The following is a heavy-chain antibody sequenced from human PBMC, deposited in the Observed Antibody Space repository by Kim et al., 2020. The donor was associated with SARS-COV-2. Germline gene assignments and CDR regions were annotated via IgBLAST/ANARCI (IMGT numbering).Heavy chain of an antibody. Sequence: GGSLRLSCAASGFTFSNAWMSWVRQAPGKGLEWVGRIKSKTDGGTTDYAAPVKGRFTISRDDSKNTLYLQMNSLKTEDTAVYYCTTAAYYDFWSGYQNFDYWGQGTLVTVSS. V-gene: IGHV3-15*01. CDR2: IKSKTDGGTT. D-gene: IGHD3-3*01. CDR1: GFTFSNAW. J-gene: IGHJ4*02. CDR3: TTAAYYDFWSGYQNFDY.